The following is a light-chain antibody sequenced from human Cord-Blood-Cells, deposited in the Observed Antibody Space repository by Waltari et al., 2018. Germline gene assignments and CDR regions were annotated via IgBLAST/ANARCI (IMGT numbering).Light chain of an antibody. V-gene: IGLV2-8*01. CDR1: SSDVGGYNY. J-gene: IGLJ3*02. CDR3: SSYAGSNNGV. CDR2: EVS. Sequence: QSALTQPPSASGSPGQSVTISCTGTSSDVGGYNYVSWYQQHPGKAPKLMSYEVSKRPSGVPDRVSGSKSGNTASLTVSGLQAEDEADYYCSSYAGSNNGVFGGGTKLTVL.